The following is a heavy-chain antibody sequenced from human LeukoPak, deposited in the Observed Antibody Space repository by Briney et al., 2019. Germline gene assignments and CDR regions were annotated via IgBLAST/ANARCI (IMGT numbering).Heavy chain of an antibody. D-gene: IGHD3-22*01. J-gene: IGHJ3*02. CDR3: ARVHYYDNTGYYFHI. Sequence: SETLSLTCTVSGGSISSYYWSWIRQHPGKGLGWIGYIFYRGSTLYNPSLKSRVTISVDTSKNQFSLKLNSVTAADTAVYYCARVHYYDNTGYYFHIWGQGTMVTVSS. CDR2: IFYRGST. CDR1: GGSISSYY. V-gene: IGHV4-59*12.